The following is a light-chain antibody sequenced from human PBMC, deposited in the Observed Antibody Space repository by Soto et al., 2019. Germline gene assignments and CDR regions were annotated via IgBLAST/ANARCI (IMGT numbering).Light chain of an antibody. CDR3: QQYGSSPLFI. CDR1: QSVRSNY. CDR2: GAS. J-gene: IGKJ3*01. V-gene: IGKV3-20*01. Sequence: EIVLTQTPGTLSLSPGERATLPCRASQSVRSNYLAWYIQKPGQAPRLLIYGASNRATGIPDRFSGSGSGTDFTLTISRLEPEDFALYYCQQYGSSPLFIFGPGTKVDIK.